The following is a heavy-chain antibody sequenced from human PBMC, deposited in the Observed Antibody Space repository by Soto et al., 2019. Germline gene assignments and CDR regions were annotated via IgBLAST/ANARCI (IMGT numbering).Heavy chain of an antibody. J-gene: IGHJ6*02. CDR1: GFTFSSYW. Sequence: EVQLVESGGGLVQPGGSLRLSCAASGFTFSSYWMSWVRQAPGKGLEWVANIKQDGSEKYYVDSVKGRFTISRDNAKNSLYLQMNSLRAEDTAVYYCARYYDSSGYYYLVQYAFNYYYYGMDVWGQGTTVTVSS. V-gene: IGHV3-7*01. D-gene: IGHD3-22*01. CDR2: IKQDGSEK. CDR3: ARYYDSSGYYYLVQYAFNYYYYGMDV.